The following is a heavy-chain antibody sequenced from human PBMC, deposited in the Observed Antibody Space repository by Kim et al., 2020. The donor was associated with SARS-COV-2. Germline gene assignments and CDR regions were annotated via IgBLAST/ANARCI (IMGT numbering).Heavy chain of an antibody. D-gene: IGHD3-3*01. J-gene: IGHJ5*02. Sequence: VKGLFNIPRDTSKNTLYLQMNSLGAEDTAVYYCAKDKLEWPMGDWFDPWGQGTLVTVSS. V-gene: IGHV3-23*01. CDR3: AKDKLEWPMGDWFDP.